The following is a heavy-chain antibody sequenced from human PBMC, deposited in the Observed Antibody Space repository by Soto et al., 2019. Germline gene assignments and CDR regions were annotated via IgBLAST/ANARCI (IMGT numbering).Heavy chain of an antibody. V-gene: IGHV3-48*01. CDR1: GFAFSDYG. CDR3: ARDRGSMATVDTMRGY. J-gene: IGHJ4*02. D-gene: IGHD5-12*01. Sequence: EVQLVESGGGLVQPGGSLTLSCAASGFAFSDYGMMWVRQAPGQGLECISFICGTTLYYADSVRGRFTISRDNAKHSLSLPMNTLRAEDTAVYYCARDRGSMATVDTMRGYWGQGVLVTVSS. CDR2: ICGTTL.